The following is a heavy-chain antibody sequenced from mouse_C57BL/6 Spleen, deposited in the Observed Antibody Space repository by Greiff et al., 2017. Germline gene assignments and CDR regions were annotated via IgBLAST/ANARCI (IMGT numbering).Heavy chain of an antibody. V-gene: IGHV5-4*01. CDR3: ARDDVLGFAY. CDR1: GFTFSSYA. Sequence: EVQGVESGGGLVKPGGTLKLSCAASGFTFSSYAMSWVRQTPEKRLEWVATISDGGSYTYYPDNVKGRFTISRDNAKNNLYLQMSHLKSEDTAMYYCARDDVLGFAYWGQGTLVTVSA. D-gene: IGHD2-3*01. J-gene: IGHJ3*01. CDR2: ISDGGSYT.